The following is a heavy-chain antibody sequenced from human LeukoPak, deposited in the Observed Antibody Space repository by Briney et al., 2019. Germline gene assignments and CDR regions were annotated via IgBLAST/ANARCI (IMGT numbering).Heavy chain of an antibody. J-gene: IGHJ3*01. CDR3: ARDRLRFFDSYAFDV. V-gene: IGHV3-23*01. CDR1: GFTFSSYG. CDR2: ISGSGSST. Sequence: GGTLRLSCAASGFTFSSYGMSWVRQAPGKGLEWVSAISGSGSSTYYAASVKGRFTISRDNSKNTLYLQMNSLRAEDTAVYYCARDRLRFFDSYAFDVWGQGTMVTVSS. D-gene: IGHD3-9*01.